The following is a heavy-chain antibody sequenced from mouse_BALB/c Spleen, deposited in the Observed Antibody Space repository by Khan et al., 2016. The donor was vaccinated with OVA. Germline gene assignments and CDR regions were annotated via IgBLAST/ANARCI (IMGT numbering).Heavy chain of an antibody. D-gene: IGHD1-1*01. Sequence: EVQLQESGPGLVKPSQSLSLTCTVTGYSITSDYAWNWIRQFPGNKLEWMGFISYSGNTKYNPSLKSRISITRDTSKNQFFLQLNSVTTEDTATXSYARVYGGEIEYWGHGTTLTVSS. V-gene: IGHV3-2*02. CDR1: GYSITSDYA. CDR2: ISYSGNT. J-gene: IGHJ2*01. CDR3: ARVYGGEIEY.